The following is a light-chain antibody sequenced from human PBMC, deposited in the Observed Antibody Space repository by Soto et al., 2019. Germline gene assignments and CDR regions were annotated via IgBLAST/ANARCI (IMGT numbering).Light chain of an antibody. CDR3: QQYYITPPYT. CDR1: QSVLYSSNNKNY. V-gene: IGKV4-1*01. Sequence: DIVMTQSPDSLAVSLGERATINCKSSQSVLYSSNNKNYLAWYQQKPGQPPKLLIYWASTRKSGVPDRFSGSGSGTDVTLTISSLQAEDVAVYYCQQYYITPPYTFCQGTKLEIK. CDR2: WAS. J-gene: IGKJ2*01.